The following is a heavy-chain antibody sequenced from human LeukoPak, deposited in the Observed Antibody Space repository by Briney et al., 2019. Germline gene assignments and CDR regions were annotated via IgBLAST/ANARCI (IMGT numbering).Heavy chain of an antibody. D-gene: IGHD2-15*01. Sequence: GGSLRLSCAVSGFNFSNYWMSWVRQAPGKGLEWVANIKHDGSEKYSVASVKGRFTISGDNAKNSVYLQMNTLRAEDTAVYYCARDLRGNIVVIVAADLSLDYWGQGTLVTVAS. CDR2: IKHDGSEK. CDR3: ARDLRGNIVVIVAADLSLDY. V-gene: IGHV3-7*01. CDR1: GFNFSNYW. J-gene: IGHJ4*02.